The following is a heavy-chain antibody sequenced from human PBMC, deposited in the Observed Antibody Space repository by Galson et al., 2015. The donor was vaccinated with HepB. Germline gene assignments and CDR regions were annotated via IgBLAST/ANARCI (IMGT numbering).Heavy chain of an antibody. CDR2: ISFDGSSK. D-gene: IGHD5-18*01. CDR1: GFTFSSYC. J-gene: IGHJ3*02. Sequence: SLRLSCAASGFTFSSYCMHWVRQAPGKGLEWVAAISFDGSSKNYADSVKGRFTISRDNSKNTLHLQMNSLRAEDTAVYYCAKDVGYGYGRGSDAFDIWGQGTMVTVSS. V-gene: IGHV3-30*18. CDR3: AKDVGYGYGRGSDAFDI.